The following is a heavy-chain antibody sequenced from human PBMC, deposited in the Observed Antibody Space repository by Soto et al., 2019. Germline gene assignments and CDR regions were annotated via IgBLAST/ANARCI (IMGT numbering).Heavy chain of an antibody. CDR3: AREVGGNDITFFDY. D-gene: IGHD3-9*01. V-gene: IGHV1-18*01. CDR1: GYTFTSYG. Sequence: ASVKVSCKASGYTFTSYGISWVRQAPGQGLEWMGWISAYNGNTNYAQKLQGRVTMTTDTSTSTAYMELRSLRSDDTAVYYCAREVGGNDITFFDYWGQGTLVTVSS. J-gene: IGHJ4*02. CDR2: ISAYNGNT.